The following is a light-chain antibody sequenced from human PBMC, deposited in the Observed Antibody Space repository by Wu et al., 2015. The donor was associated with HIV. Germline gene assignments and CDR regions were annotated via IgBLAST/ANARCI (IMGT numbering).Light chain of an antibody. J-gene: IGKJ1*01. V-gene: IGKV3-20*01. Sequence: EVMLTQSPGTLSLSPGETATLSCRASQSVSSSFLAWYQQKPGQAPRLLIYGASSRATGIPDRFSGSGSGTDFTLTISRLEPEDFAVYYCQQYGGPQTFGQGTKVEIK. CDR2: GAS. CDR3: QQYGGPQT. CDR1: QSVSSSF.